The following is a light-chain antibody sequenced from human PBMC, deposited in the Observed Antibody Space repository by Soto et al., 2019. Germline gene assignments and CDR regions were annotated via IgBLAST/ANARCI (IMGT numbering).Light chain of an antibody. CDR1: SSDIGGYKY. V-gene: IGLV2-14*01. CDR2: EVS. J-gene: IGLJ3*02. Sequence: QSALTQPASVSGSLGQSITISCTGTSSDIGGYKYVSWYQQHPGKAPKLIIFEVSNRPSGVSDRFSGSNSGNTASLTISGLQAEDEADYYCTSYSRYRVLVFGGWTKLTVL. CDR3: TSYSRYRVLV.